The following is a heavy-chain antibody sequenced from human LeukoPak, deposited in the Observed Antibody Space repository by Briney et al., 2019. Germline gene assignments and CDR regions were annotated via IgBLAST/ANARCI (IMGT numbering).Heavy chain of an antibody. Sequence: SDTLSLTCTVSAGSVNSGSYYWGWIRQPPGKGLKWIGSIHHSGNTYYNASLKSRVTISVDTSKNQFFLKLSSVTAADGAVYYCARHEGSYYDKSGYTFDYWGQGTLVTVSS. CDR1: AGSVNSGSYY. CDR3: ARHEGSYYDKSGYTFDY. V-gene: IGHV4-39*01. J-gene: IGHJ4*02. D-gene: IGHD3-22*01. CDR2: IHHSGNT.